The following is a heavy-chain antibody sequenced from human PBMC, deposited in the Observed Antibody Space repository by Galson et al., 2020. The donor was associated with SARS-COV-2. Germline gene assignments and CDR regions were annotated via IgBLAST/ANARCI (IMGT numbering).Heavy chain of an antibody. J-gene: IGHJ4*02. CDR3: AKLPGDSDY. CDR1: GDSISNDY. V-gene: IGHV4-4*09. CDR2: IYNLGSS. Sequence: ETSETLSLTCTVSGDSISNDYWSWIRQPPGKGLEWIGYIYNLGSSNYNPSLKGRVTISVDTSKNQFSLKLASVTAADTAGYYCAKLPGDSDYWGQGTLVTVSS.